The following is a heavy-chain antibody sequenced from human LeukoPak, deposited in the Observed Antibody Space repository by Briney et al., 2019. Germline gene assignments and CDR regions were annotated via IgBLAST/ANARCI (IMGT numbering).Heavy chain of an antibody. D-gene: IGHD5-24*01. V-gene: IGHV1-24*01. CDR1: GYSLTEIS. CDR2: FDPEDGER. CDR3: ATDRDGYNYYFDS. Sequence: ASVKVSCKVSGYSLTEISMHWVRQAPGKGLEWMGGFDPEDGERMSAQKFQGRVTMTEDTSTDTADMELSSLRPEDTAVYYCATDRDGYNYYFDSWGQGPLVTVSS. J-gene: IGHJ4*02.